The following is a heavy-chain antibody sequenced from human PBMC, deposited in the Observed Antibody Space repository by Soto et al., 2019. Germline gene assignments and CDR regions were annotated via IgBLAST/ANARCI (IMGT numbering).Heavy chain of an antibody. V-gene: IGHV4-39*01. CDR1: GGSISSSSYY. J-gene: IGHJ4*02. D-gene: IGHD3-10*01. CDR3: ASSYYYGSGSPFGY. CDR2: MYYSGST. Sequence: SETLSLTCTVSGGSISSSSYYWGWIRQPPGKGLEWIGSMYYSGSTQYNPSLKSRVTISVDTSKNQISLKLSSVTAADTAVYYCASSYYYGSGSPFGYWGQGTLVTVSS.